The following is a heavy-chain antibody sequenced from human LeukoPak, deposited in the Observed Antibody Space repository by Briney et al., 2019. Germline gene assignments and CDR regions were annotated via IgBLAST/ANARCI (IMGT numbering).Heavy chain of an antibody. CDR3: ARLSCSSTSCYAEFDY. J-gene: IGHJ4*02. CDR2: IYFSGCT. V-gene: IGHV4-59*01. D-gene: IGHD2-2*01. CDR1: GGSMSRYY. Sequence: SETLSVTCTVSGGSMSRYYWTGIRQPPGKGLEGIGYIYFSGCTHYNPSLQNGVTISVERSNNQFSLKLSSVTAADTAVYFCARLSCSSTSCYAEFDYWGQGTLVTVSS.